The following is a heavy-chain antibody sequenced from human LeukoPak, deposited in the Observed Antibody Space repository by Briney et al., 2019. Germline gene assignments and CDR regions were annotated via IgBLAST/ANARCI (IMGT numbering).Heavy chain of an antibody. CDR1: GFTFSSYG. V-gene: IGHV3-30*02. CDR3: AKDYSHLWFGELSH. D-gene: IGHD3-10*01. CDR2: IRYDGSNK. Sequence: GGSLRLSCAAPGFTFSSYGMHWVRQALRKRLGWVAFIRYDGSNKYYADSVKGRFTISRDNSKNTLYLQMNSLRAEDTAVYYCAKDYSHLWFGELSHWGQGTLVTVSS. J-gene: IGHJ4*02.